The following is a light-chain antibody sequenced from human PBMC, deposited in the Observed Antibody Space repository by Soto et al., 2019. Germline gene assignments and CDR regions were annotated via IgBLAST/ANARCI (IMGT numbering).Light chain of an antibody. CDR2: AAS. Sequence: DIQMTQSPSSLSASVGDRVTITCRASQSISSYLNWYQQKPGKAPKLLIYAASSLQSGVPSRFSGSGSGTDFTLTISSLQPEDVATYYCQQSYLFGPGTKVDIK. J-gene: IGKJ3*01. V-gene: IGKV1-39*01. CDR1: QSISSY. CDR3: QQSYL.